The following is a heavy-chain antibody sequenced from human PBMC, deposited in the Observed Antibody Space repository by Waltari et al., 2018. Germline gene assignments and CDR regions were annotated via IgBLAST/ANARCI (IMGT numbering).Heavy chain of an antibody. CDR1: GFPFSDYW. CDR2: INGDGYGI. CDR3: ARKGGRGYTYGPFYFDS. D-gene: IGHD5-18*01. V-gene: IGHV3-74*01. Sequence: EVQLLEAGGDLVQPGGSLRLSCAASGFPFSDYWLPWVRQAPGKGLVWVARINGDGYGITYSDSVQGRFTISRDNTKNTVYLQLNSLRADDTAVYYCARKGGRGYTYGPFYFDSWGRGTLVTVSS. J-gene: IGHJ4*02.